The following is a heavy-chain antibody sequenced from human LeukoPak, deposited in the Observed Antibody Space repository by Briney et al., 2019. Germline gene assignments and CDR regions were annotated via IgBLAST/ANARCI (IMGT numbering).Heavy chain of an antibody. J-gene: IGHJ3*02. CDR2: IYYSGST. CDR1: GGSISSGGYY. CDR3: ARRAGYCSGGSCYHLYAFDI. D-gene: IGHD2-15*01. V-gene: IGHV4-31*03. Sequence: PSETLSLTCTVSGGSISSGGYYWSWLRQHPGKGLEWIGYIYYSGSTYYNPSLKSRVTISVGTSKNQFSLKLSSVTAADTAVYYCARRAGYCSGGSCYHLYAFDIWGQGTMVTVSS.